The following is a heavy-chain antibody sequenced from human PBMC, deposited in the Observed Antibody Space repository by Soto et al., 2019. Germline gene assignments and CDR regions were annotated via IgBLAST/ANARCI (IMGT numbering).Heavy chain of an antibody. V-gene: IGHV4-59*01. CDR3: ARVGANDFWSGPTQYYFDY. J-gene: IGHJ4*02. Sequence: SETLSLTCTVSGGSISSYYWSWIRQPPGEXLEWIGYIYYSGSTNYNPSLKSRVTISVDTSKNQFSLKLSSVTAADTAVYYCARVGANDFWSGPTQYYFDYWGQGTLVTVSS. CDR2: IYYSGST. D-gene: IGHD3-3*01. CDR1: GGSISSYY.